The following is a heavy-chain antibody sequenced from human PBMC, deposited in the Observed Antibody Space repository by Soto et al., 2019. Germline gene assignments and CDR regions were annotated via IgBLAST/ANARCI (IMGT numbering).Heavy chain of an antibody. CDR1: GFTFSSYG. CDR3: AKESHGEDDCGGDCYFYAFDI. CDR2: ISYDGSNK. J-gene: IGHJ3*02. D-gene: IGHD2-21*01. Sequence: GGSLRLSCAASGFTFSSYGMHWVRQAPGKGLEWVAVISYDGSNKYYADSVKGRFTISRDNSKNTLYLQMNSLRAEDTAVYYCAKESHGEDDCGGDCYFYAFDIWGQGTMVTVSS. V-gene: IGHV3-30*18.